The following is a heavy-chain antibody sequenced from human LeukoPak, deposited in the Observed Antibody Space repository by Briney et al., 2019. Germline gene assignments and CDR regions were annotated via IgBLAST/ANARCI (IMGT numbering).Heavy chain of an antibody. J-gene: IGHJ4*02. V-gene: IGHV3-53*05. CDR3: AKDIGIAVAGTSAALDY. Sequence: GGSLRLSCAASGFTVSSNYMTWVRQAPGRGLEWVASIDDTGTHYAASVKGRFDISRDNAKNSLYLQMNSLRAEDTALYYCAKDIGIAVAGTSAALDYWGQGTLVTVSS. CDR2: IDDTGT. CDR1: GFTVSSNY. D-gene: IGHD6-19*01.